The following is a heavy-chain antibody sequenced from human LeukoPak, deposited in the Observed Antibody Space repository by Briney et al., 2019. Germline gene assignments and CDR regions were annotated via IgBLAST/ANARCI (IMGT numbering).Heavy chain of an antibody. CDR1: GFTVSSNY. V-gene: IGHV3-53*01. J-gene: IGHJ4*02. D-gene: IGHD2/OR15-2a*01. CDR3: ASEYFRPSGNY. CDR2: IYSGGST. Sequence: PGGSLRLSCAASGFTVSSNYMSWVRQAPGKGLEWVSVIYSGGSTYYADSVKGRFTISRDNAKNTLYLQMNSLRAEDTAVYYCASEYFRPSGNYWGQGTLVTVSS.